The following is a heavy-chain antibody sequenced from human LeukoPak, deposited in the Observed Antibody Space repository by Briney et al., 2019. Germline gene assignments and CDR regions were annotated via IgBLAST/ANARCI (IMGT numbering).Heavy chain of an antibody. V-gene: IGHV3-30*16. CDR3: AREGWELLGPRYYYYGMDV. Sequence: GGPLTLSCAASVYILSLYAMLGPRQAPGEGGKCLTDLSYDRSHKYFQHSVEGGFTISRDNSRRTLYLHMDRMRAEDRAVYYCAREGWELLGPRYYYYGMDVWGQGTTVTVSS. CDR1: VYILSLYA. CDR2: LSYDRSHK. J-gene: IGHJ6*01. D-gene: IGHD2-15*01.